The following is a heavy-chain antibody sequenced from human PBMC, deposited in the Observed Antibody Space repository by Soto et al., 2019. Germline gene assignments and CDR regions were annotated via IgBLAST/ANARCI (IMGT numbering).Heavy chain of an antibody. Sequence: EVELVESGGGLVQPGGSLRLSCAGSGSLLSDHLIDWVRQAPGKGLEWVGRTRTKANSYTKEYAASVKGRFTISRDDSSNSVYLQMNSLKTEDTAVYYCVQTAPGYHFDHCGQGTLVTVSS. J-gene: IGHJ4*02. D-gene: IGHD5-12*01. CDR1: GSLLSDHL. CDR3: VQTAPGYHFDH. CDR2: TRTKANSYTK. V-gene: IGHV3-72*01.